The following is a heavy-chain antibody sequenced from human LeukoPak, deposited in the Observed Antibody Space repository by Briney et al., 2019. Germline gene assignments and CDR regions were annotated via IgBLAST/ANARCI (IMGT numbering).Heavy chain of an antibody. CDR1: GGSISSYY. J-gene: IGHJ4*02. CDR3: ARDSGGWLQLSIFDY. V-gene: IGHV4-4*07. Sequence: SETLSLTCTVSGGSISSYYWSWIRQPAGKGLEWIGRIYTSGSTNYNPSLQSRVTMSVETSKNQFPLKLSSVTAADTAVYYCARDSGGWLQLSIFDYWGQGTLVTVSS. D-gene: IGHD5-24*01. CDR2: IYTSGST.